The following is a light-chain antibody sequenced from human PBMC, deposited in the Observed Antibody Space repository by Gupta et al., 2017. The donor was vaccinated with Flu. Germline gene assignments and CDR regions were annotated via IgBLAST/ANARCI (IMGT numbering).Light chain of an antibody. CDR2: AAS. CDR3: QTFNRYPVT. J-gene: IGKJ4*01. V-gene: IGKV1-9*01. CDR1: QDISRS. Sequence: GDRVTLTCRASQDISRSLAWYRQKPGEGPELLIYAASTLQTAVPSRFSGSGFGTEFTLTISSLQPEDFATYYCQTFNRYPVTFGEGTKVEIK.